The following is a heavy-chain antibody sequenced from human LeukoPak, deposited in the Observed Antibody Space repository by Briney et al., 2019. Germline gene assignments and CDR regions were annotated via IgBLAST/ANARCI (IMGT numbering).Heavy chain of an antibody. CDR2: IKQDGSEK. V-gene: IGHV3-7*03. D-gene: IGHD2-2*01. J-gene: IGHJ6*02. CDR1: GFTFSSYW. Sequence: GGSLRLSCAASGFTFSSYWMSWVRQAPGKGLEWVANIKQDGSEKYYVDSVKGRFTISRDNAKNSLYLQMNSLRAEDTAVYYCARRTIGYCSSTSCSGMDVWGQGTTVTVSS. CDR3: ARRTIGYCSSTSCSGMDV.